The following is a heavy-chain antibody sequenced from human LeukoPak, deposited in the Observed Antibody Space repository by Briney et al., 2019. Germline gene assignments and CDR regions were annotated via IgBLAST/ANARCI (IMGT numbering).Heavy chain of an antibody. Sequence: GGSLRLSCAASGFTFSDYYMSWIRQAPGKGLEWVSYISSSGSTIYYADSVKGRFTISRDNAKNSLYLQMNSLRAEDTAVYYCARVSCSGKVCGPPDYWGQGTLVTVSS. D-gene: IGHD3-10*02. CDR2: ISSSGSTI. CDR3: ARVSCSGKVCGPPDY. J-gene: IGHJ4*02. CDR1: GFTFSDYY. V-gene: IGHV3-11*01.